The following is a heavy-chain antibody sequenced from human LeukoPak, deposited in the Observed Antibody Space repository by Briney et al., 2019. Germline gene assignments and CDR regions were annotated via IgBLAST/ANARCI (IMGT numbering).Heavy chain of an antibody. CDR1: GFIFSNYG. D-gene: IGHD2-2*01. V-gene: IGHV3-30*02. J-gene: IGHJ4*02. CDR2: IRYDGTNQ. CDR3: AKGYDYFFDY. Sequence: GRSLRLSCGASGFIFSNYGIHWVRQAPGKGLEWVAFIRYDGTNQYYADSVRGRFTISRDNSKNTLYLQMNSLRAEDTAVYYCAKGYDYFFDYWGQGALVTVSS.